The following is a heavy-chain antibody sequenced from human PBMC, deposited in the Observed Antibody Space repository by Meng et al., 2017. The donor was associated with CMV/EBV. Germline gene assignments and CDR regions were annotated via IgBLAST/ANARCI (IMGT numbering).Heavy chain of an antibody. CDR2: ISSSGSTI. CDR3: AANIGGSYEGLYYFDY. D-gene: IGHD1-26*01. V-gene: IGHV3-11*01. CDR1: GFTFSDYY. Sequence: GGSLRLSCAASGFTFSDYYMSWIRQAPGKGLEWVSYISSSGSTIYYADSVKGRFTISRDNAKNSLYLQMNSLRAEDTAVYYCAANIGGSYEGLYYFDYWGQGTLVNVSS. J-gene: IGHJ4*02.